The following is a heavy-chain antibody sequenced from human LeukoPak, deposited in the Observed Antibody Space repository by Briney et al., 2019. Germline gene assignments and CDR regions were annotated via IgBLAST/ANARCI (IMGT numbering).Heavy chain of an antibody. CDR2: IWYDGSNK. J-gene: IGHJ6*03. D-gene: IGHD4-23*01. Sequence: PGGSLRLSCAASGFTFSNYGIHWVRQAPGKGLEWVAFIWYDGSNKYYADSVKGRFTISRGNSKNTLYLQMNSLRAEDTAVYYCAKDSGGNQFSYYMDVWSKGTTVTVSS. CDR3: AKDSGGNQFSYYMDV. V-gene: IGHV3-30*02. CDR1: GFTFSNYG.